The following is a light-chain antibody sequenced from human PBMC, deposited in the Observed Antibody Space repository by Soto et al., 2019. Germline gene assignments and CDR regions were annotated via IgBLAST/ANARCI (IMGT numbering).Light chain of an antibody. J-gene: IGLJ1*01. CDR3: SSYAGNYIYV. CDR2: AVS. Sequence: QSALTQPRSVSGSPGQSVTIYCSRTSSYIGPYDHVAWYQQHPGKAPKLIIFAVSKRPSGVPDRFSGSKSGNTASLTISGLQAEDEADYYCSSYAGNYIYVFATGTKVTVL. CDR1: SSYIGPYDH. V-gene: IGLV2-11*01.